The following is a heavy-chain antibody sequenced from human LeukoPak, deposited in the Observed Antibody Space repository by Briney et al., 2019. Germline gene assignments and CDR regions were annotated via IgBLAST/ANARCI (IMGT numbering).Heavy chain of an antibody. CDR3: AKRPDYYGSGSPLGLFDY. CDR1: GFTFSSYA. CDR2: ISGSGGST. Sequence: PAGGSLRLSCAASGFTFSSYAMSWVRQAPGKGLEWVSAISGSGGSTYYADSVKGRFTISRDNSKNTLYLQMNSLRAEDTAVYYCAKRPDYYGSGSPLGLFDYWGQGTLVTVSS. D-gene: IGHD3-10*01. V-gene: IGHV3-23*01. J-gene: IGHJ4*02.